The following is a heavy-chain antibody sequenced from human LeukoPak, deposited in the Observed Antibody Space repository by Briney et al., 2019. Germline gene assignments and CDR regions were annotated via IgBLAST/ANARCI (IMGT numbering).Heavy chain of an antibody. Sequence: GGSLRLSCAASGFTFSSYAMSWVRQAPGKGLEWVSTFSGSGGSTHYADSVKGRFTISRDNSKNSLYLQMNSLRAEDTAVYYCARADENYYGSGSPRVRAYYYYMDVWGKGTTVTISS. V-gene: IGHV3-23*01. CDR2: FSGSGGST. J-gene: IGHJ6*03. D-gene: IGHD3-10*01. CDR3: ARADENYYGSGSPRVRAYYYYMDV. CDR1: GFTFSSYA.